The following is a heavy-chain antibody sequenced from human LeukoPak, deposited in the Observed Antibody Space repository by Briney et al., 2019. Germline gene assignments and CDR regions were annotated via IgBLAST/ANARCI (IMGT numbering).Heavy chain of an antibody. J-gene: IGHJ6*03. V-gene: IGHV3-11*01. D-gene: IGHD6-13*01. CDR1: GFTFSDYY. Sequence: GGSLRLSCAASGFTFSDYYMSWIRQAPGKGLEWVSYISSSGSTIYYADSVKGRFTISRDNAKNSLYLQMNSLRAEDTAVYYCARASSSHYYYYMDVWGKGTRSPSP. CDR2: ISSSGSTI. CDR3: ARASSSHYYYYMDV.